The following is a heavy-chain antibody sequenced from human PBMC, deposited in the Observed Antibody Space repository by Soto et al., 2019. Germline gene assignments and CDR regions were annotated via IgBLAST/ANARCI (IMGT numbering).Heavy chain of an antibody. CDR1: GFTFSSYW. CDR3: AQKTRARYCSGGSCYLRY. D-gene: IGHD2-15*01. J-gene: IGHJ4*02. CDR2: IKQDGSEK. Sequence: EVQLVESGGGLVQPGGSLRLSCAASGFTFSSYWMSWVRQAPGKGLEWVANIKQDGSEKYYVDSVKGRFTISRDNAKNSLDLQMHSLRAEDTAVSYCAQKTRARYCSGGSCYLRYWFQGTLVTVSS. V-gene: IGHV3-7*03.